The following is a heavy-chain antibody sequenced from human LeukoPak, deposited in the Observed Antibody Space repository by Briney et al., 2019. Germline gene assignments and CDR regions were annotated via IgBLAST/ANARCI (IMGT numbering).Heavy chain of an antibody. D-gene: IGHD3-22*01. J-gene: IGHJ4*02. CDR2: ISWNSGSI. CDR1: GFTFDDYA. Sequence: GGSLRLSCAASGFTFDDYAMHWVRQAPGKGLEWVSGISWNSGSIGYADSVKGRFTISRDNAKNSLYLQMNSLRAEDTALYYCAKSQGPGGYYDSSGYSSWGQGTLVTVSS. V-gene: IGHV3-9*01. CDR3: AKSQGPGGYYDSSGYSS.